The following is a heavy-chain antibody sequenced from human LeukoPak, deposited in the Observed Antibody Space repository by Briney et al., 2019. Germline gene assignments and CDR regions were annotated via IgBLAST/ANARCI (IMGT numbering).Heavy chain of an antibody. Sequence: GGSLRLSCAASGFTYSSYAMSWVRQAPGKGLEWVSAVSASGGNTYYADSVKGRFTISRDNSKNTLYLQVNSLRAEDTAVYYCGKGLYHDYSGIGDYWGQGTLVTVSS. V-gene: IGHV3-23*01. CDR2: VSASGGNT. CDR3: GKGLYHDYSGIGDY. CDR1: GFTYSSYA. J-gene: IGHJ4*02. D-gene: IGHD3-22*01.